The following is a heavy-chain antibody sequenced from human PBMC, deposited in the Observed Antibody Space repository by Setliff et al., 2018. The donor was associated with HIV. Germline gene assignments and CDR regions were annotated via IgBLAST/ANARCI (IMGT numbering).Heavy chain of an antibody. D-gene: IGHD6-13*01. CDR2: INPNSGGT. J-gene: IGHJ3*02. CDR3: ARDKNIAAAGTPGAFDI. Sequence: ASVKVSCKASGYTFTGYYMHWVRQAPGQGLEWMGWINPNSGGTNYAQKFQGSVTMTRDTSISTAYMELSRLRSDDTAVYYCARDKNIAAAGTPGAFDIWGQGTMVTVSS. CDR1: GYTFTGYY. V-gene: IGHV1-2*02.